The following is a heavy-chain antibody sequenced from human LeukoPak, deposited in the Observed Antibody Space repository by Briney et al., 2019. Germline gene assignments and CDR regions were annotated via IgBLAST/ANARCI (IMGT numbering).Heavy chain of an antibody. Sequence: PGGSLRLSCAASGFTVSSNYMAWVRQAPGKGREWVSVLYSGGTVYYADSVKGRFTISRDNSKNTLYLQMNTLRAEDTAVYYCAREGSYDSSTMWYFDYWGQGTLVTVSS. CDR2: LYSGGTV. CDR1: GFTVSSNY. D-gene: IGHD3-22*01. J-gene: IGHJ4*02. CDR3: AREGSYDSSTMWYFDY. V-gene: IGHV3-53*01.